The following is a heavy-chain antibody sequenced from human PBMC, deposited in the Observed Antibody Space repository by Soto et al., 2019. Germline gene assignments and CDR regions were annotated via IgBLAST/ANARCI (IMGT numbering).Heavy chain of an antibody. Sequence: GSSVKVSCKASGYTFTDYYMHGVRQAPGQGLEWMGWINPNSGGTNYAQKFQGRVTMTRDTSISTAYMELSRLRSDDTAVYYCARERSSWFAPWGQGTLVPV. J-gene: IGHJ5*02. V-gene: IGHV1-2*02. CDR3: ARERSSWFAP. CDR1: GYTFTDYY. D-gene: IGHD6-19*01. CDR2: INPNSGGT.